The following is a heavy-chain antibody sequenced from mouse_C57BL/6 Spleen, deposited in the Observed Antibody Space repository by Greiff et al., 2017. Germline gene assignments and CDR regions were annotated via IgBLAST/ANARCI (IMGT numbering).Heavy chain of an antibody. D-gene: IGHD2-5*01. V-gene: IGHV14-4*01. Sequence: EVQLQESGAELVRPGASVKLSCTASGFNIKDDYMHWVKQRPEQGLEWIGWIDPENGDTEYASKFQGKATITADTSSNTAYLQLSSLTSEDTAVYYCTTGSNYPYYFAYWGQGTTLTVSS. CDR2: IDPENGDT. CDR3: TTGSNYPYYFAY. CDR1: GFNIKDDY. J-gene: IGHJ2*01.